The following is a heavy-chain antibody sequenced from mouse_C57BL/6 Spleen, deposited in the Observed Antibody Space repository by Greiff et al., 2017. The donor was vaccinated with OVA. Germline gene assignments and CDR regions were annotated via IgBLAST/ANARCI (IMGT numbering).Heavy chain of an antibody. CDR1: GFTFSSYA. CDR2: ISDGGSYT. V-gene: IGHV5-4*01. CDR3: ARDSYSNYYFDY. Sequence: EVQGVESGGGLVKPGGSLKLSCAASGFTFSSYAMSWVRQTPEKRLEWVATISDGGSYTYYPDNVKGRFTISRDNAKNNLYLQMSHLKSEDTAMYYCARDSYSNYYFDYWGQGTTLTVSS. J-gene: IGHJ2*01. D-gene: IGHD2-5*01.